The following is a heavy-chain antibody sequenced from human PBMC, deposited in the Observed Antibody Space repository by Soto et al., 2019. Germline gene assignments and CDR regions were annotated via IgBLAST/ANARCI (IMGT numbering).Heavy chain of an antibody. V-gene: IGHV1-69*13. CDR2: IIPIFGTA. J-gene: IGHJ4*02. D-gene: IGHD3-22*01. CDR1: GGTFRSHA. CDR3: ARDRRYYDRGPYFDY. Sequence: AVKVSCKASGGTFRSHAISWVRQAPGQGLEWMGGIIPIFGTANNAQKFQGRVTITADESTSTAYMELSSLRSEDTAVYYCARDRRYYDRGPYFDYWGQGTLVTVSS.